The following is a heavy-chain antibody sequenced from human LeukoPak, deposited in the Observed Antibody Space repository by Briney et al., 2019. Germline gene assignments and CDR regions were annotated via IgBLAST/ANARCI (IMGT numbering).Heavy chain of an antibody. D-gene: IGHD3-22*01. CDR2: IYYSGST. CDR3: SCRGSYYQFDH. J-gene: IGHJ4*02. V-gene: IGHV4-39*01. CDR1: GGSISTSSYS. Sequence: SETLSLTCSVSGGSISTSSYSWAWIRQPPGKGLEWIGNIYYSGSTYYNPSLKSRVTISVDTSKNQFSLKLSSVTAADTAVYYCSCRGSYYQFDHWGQGTLVTVSS.